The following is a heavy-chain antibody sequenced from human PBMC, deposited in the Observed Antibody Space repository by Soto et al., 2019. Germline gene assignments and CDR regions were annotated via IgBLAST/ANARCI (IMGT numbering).Heavy chain of an antibody. CDR3: AHPRGYGVFDAVDI. D-gene: IGHD4-17*01. Sequence: GGSLRLSCAASGFFFSTYAMNWVRQAPGKGLEWVSAISNNGYDTYYAESVRGRFTISRDNSINTLYLQMSRLRTEDTAVYYCAHPRGYGVFDAVDIWGQGTMVTVSS. CDR2: ISNNGYDT. V-gene: IGHV3-23*01. J-gene: IGHJ3*02. CDR1: GFFFSTYA.